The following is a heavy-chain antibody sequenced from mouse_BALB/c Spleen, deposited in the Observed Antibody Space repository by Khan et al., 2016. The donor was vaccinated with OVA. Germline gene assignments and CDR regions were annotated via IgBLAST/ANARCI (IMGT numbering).Heavy chain of an antibody. V-gene: IGHV9-4*02. Sequence: QIQLVQSGPELKKPGETVRISCKASGYTFTNAGMQWVQKMPGKGLKWIGWINTHSGVPKYAEDFKGRFAFSLETSASTVYLQIKNLKNEDTVTFFCARGGAAYYRNDGGTMDYWGQGTSVTVSS. J-gene: IGHJ4*01. CDR3: ARGGAAYYRNDGGTMDY. CDR2: INTHSGVP. CDR1: GYTFTNAG. D-gene: IGHD2-14*01.